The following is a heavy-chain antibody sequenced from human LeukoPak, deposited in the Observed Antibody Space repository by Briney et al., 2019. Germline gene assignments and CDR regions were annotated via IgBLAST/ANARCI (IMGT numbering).Heavy chain of an antibody. CDR2: IYHSGST. V-gene: IGHV4-4*02. D-gene: IGHD3-10*01. J-gene: IGHJ4*02. Sequence: SGTLSLTCAVSGGSISSSNWWSWVRQPPGKGLEWIGEIYHSGSTNYNPSLKSRVTISVDKSKNQFSLKLSSVTAADTAVYYCAQRETDYYGSGGYYGYWGQGTLVTVSS. CDR3: AQRETDYYGSGGYYGY. CDR1: GGSISSSNW.